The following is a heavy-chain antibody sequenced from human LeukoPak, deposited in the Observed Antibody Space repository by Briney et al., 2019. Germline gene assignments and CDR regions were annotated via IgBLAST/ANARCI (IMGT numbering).Heavy chain of an antibody. V-gene: IGHV1-69*13. D-gene: IGHD6-13*01. CDR1: VGTFSSYA. CDR3: ARGRPAIAAAGTHLGY. Sequence: SVKVSCKASVGTFSSYAISWVRQAPGQGVEWMGGIIPIFGTANYAQKFQGRVTITADESTSTAYMELSSLRSEDTAVYYCARGRPAIAAAGTHLGYWGQGTLVTVSS. CDR2: IIPIFGTA. J-gene: IGHJ4*02.